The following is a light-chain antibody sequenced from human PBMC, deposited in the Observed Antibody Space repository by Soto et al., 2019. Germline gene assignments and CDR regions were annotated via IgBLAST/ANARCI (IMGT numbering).Light chain of an antibody. V-gene: IGLV2-14*01. CDR1: SSDVGGYNY. Sequence: QSALTQPASVSGSPGQSITISCTGTSSDVGGYNYVSWYKQHPGKAPKLMIYEVSNRPSGVSNRFSGSKSGNTASLTISGLQAEDEADYYCSSYTSRSTPWVFGGGTKLTVL. CDR2: EVS. CDR3: SSYTSRSTPWV. J-gene: IGLJ3*02.